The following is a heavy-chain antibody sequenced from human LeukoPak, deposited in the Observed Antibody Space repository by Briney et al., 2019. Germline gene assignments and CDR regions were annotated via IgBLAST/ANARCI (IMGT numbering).Heavy chain of an antibody. J-gene: IGHJ4*02. CDR3: AEGTTVTYYYFDY. V-gene: IGHV3-23*01. D-gene: IGHD4-17*01. CDR2: ISGSGGST. Sequence: GGSLRLSCAASGFTFSSYAMSWVRQAPGKGLEWVSAISGSGGSTYYADSVKGRFTISRDNSKNTLYLQMDSLRAEDTAVYYCAEGTTVTYYYFDYWGQGTLVTVSS. CDR1: GFTFSSYA.